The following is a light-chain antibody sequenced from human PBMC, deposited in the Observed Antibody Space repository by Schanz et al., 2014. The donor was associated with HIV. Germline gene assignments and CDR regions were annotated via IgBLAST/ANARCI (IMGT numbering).Light chain of an antibody. CDR1: SGTIASSS. CDR2: DND. V-gene: IGLV6-57*04. J-gene: IGLJ2*01. Sequence: NFMLTQPHSVSESPGKTVTISCTRSSGTIASSSVQWYQQRPGRAPTIVIYDNDERPSGVPDRFSGSIDSSSNSASLTISRLKTDDEADYCCQSSDASSPVVFGGGTKLTVL. CDR3: QSSDASSPVV.